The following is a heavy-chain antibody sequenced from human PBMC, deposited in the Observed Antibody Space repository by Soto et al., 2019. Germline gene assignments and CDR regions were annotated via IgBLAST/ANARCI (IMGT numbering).Heavy chain of an antibody. CDR3: AGEIWCGENWFHP. J-gene: IGHJ5*02. V-gene: IGHV3-7*03. CDR1: GFTFSSYW. CDR2: IKQDGSEK. Sequence: EVQLVESGGGLVQPGGSLRLSCAASGFTFSSYWMSWVRQAPGKGLEWVANIKQDGSEKYYVDSVKGRFTISRDNAKNSLYLQMNSLRAEDTAVYYCAGEIWCGENWFHPWSQVTLVTVAS. D-gene: IGHD3-10*01.